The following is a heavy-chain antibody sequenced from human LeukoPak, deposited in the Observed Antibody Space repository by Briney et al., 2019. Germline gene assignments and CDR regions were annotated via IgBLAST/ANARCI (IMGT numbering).Heavy chain of an antibody. CDR2: INSGSTYM. CDR3: ARVEATTGRNYHYYYMDG. J-gene: IGHJ6*03. Sequence: GGSLRLSCGASGLYFSGYSMKWARQAPGKGLEGVSSINSGSTYMYYADSVKGRFTISRDNAKNSLHLQMDSLRAEDTAVYFCARVEATTGRNYHYYYMDGWGKGTTVIVSS. D-gene: IGHD1-1*01. CDR1: GLYFSGYS. V-gene: IGHV3-21*01.